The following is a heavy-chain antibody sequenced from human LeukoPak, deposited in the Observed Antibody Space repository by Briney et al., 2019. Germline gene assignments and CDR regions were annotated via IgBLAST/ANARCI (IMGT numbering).Heavy chain of an antibody. J-gene: IGHJ4*02. CDR1: GYTFTGHY. Sequence: ASVKVSCKASGYTFTGHYIHWVRQAPGQGLEWLGWISTYNGNTHYAQKLQGRVTMTTDTSTTTAYMELRSLRSDDTAVYYCARDYRTGFDYWGQGTLVTVSS. D-gene: IGHD7-27*01. CDR3: ARDYRTGFDY. CDR2: ISTYNGNT. V-gene: IGHV1-18*04.